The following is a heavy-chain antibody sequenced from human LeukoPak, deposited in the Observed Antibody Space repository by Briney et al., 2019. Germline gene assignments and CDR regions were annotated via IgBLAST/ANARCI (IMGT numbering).Heavy chain of an antibody. CDR3: AREGIRFLEWLQDFDY. D-gene: IGHD3-3*01. CDR2: IYYTGTT. Sequence: PSETLSLTCTVSGDSISSYYWSWIRQPPGKGLEWMGYIYYTGTTKYNPSLKGRVTISLDTSKNQFSLRLSSVTAADTAVYYCAREGIRFLEWLQDFDYWGQGTLVTVSS. J-gene: IGHJ4*02. CDR1: GDSISSYY. V-gene: IGHV4-59*12.